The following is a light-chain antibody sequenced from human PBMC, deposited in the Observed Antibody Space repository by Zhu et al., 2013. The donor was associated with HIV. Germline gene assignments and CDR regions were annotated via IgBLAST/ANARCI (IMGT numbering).Light chain of an antibody. CDR2: LGS. CDR1: RSLLSSNGYNY. J-gene: IGKJ2*01. V-gene: IGKV2-28*01. CDR3: MQALQSPLT. Sequence: DIVMTQSPLSLPVTPGEPASISCRSSRSLLSSNGYNYLDWYLQKPGQSPQLLIYLGSHQASGVPDRFSGSGSGTDFTLKISRVEAEDVGVYYCMQALQSPLTFGQGTKLEIK.